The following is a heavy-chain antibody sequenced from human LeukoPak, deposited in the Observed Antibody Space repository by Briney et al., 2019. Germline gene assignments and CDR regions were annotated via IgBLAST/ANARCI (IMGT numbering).Heavy chain of an antibody. CDR1: GGSISSYY. CDR3: ARGPGLRFLEWLLPRGAFDI. J-gene: IGHJ3*02. V-gene: IGHV4-4*07. D-gene: IGHD3-3*01. Sequence: NPSETLSLTCTVSGGSISSYYWSWIRQPAGKGLDWIGRIYTSGSTNYNPSLKSRVTMSVDTSKNQFSLKLSSVTAADTAVYYCARGPGLRFLEWLLPRGAFDIWGQGTMVTVSS. CDR2: IYTSGST.